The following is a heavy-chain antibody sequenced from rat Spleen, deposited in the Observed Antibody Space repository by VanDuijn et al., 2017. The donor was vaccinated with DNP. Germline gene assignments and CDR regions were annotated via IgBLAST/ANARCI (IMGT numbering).Heavy chain of an antibody. J-gene: IGHJ2*01. CDR1: GFTFNNYG. V-gene: IGHV5-29*01. CDR2: ISYDGSST. Sequence: EVQLVESGGGLVQPGRSLKLSCAASGFTFNNYGMACVRQAPTQGLERVATISYDGSSTYYRDSVKGRFTISRDNAKNTLYLQMDSLRSEDTATYYCARRNVSGYNSFDYWGQGVMVTVSS. D-gene: IGHD1-2*01. CDR3: ARRNVSGYNSFDY.